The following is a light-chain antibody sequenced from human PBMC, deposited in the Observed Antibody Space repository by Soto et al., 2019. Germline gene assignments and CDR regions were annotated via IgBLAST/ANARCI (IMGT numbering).Light chain of an antibody. CDR3: SSRRGSSTLV. CDR2: DVS. V-gene: IGLV2-14*01. CDR1: SSDIGSHTS. J-gene: IGLJ3*02. Sequence: QSVLTQPASVSGSPGQSITISCTGTSSDIGSHTSVSWYQQHPGKVPKLMIFDVSNRPSGVSSRFSGSKSGNTASLTISGLQAEDEADYYCSSRRGSSTLVFGEGTKLTVL.